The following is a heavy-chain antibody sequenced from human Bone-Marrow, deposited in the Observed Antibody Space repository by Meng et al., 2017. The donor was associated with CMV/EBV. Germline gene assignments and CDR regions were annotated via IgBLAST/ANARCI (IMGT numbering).Heavy chain of an antibody. V-gene: IGHV1-2*02. CDR3: ARSSGWSRFDY. Sequence: VPRVRWGAGAKKPGDLVKVSCNASGYTLTDYYIPGVRQAPGQWLEWMGWINPNTDTNYAQNFQGRVTMTRDMSINTAYMELSRLTSGDTAVYYCARSSGWSRFDYWGQGTLVTVSS. CDR2: INPNTDT. D-gene: IGHD6-19*01. J-gene: IGHJ4*02. CDR1: GYTLTDYY.